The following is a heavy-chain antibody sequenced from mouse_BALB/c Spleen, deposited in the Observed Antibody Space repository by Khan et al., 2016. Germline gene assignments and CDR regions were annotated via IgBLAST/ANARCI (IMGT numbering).Heavy chain of an antibody. V-gene: IGHV2-9*02. CDR1: EFSLTSYG. CDR3: ANYYDYDGNYAMDY. J-gene: IGHJ4*01. D-gene: IGHD2-4*01. CDR2: IWAGGST. Sequence: QVQLKQSGPGLVAPSQSLSITCTVSEFSLTSYGVHWVRQPPGKGLEWLGVIWAGGSTNYNSALMSRLSISKDNSKSQVFLKMNSLQTDDTAMYYCANYYDYDGNYAMDYWGQGTSVTVSS.